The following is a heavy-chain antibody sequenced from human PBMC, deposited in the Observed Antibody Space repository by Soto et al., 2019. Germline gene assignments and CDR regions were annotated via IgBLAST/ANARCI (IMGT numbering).Heavy chain of an antibody. Sequence: SETLSLTCTVSGGSISSYYWSWIRQPPGKGLEWIGYIYYSGSTNYNPSLKSRVTISVDTSKNQFSLKLSSVTAADTAVYYCARHSLPPGNHEMGWGYDILTGYSRGAFDIWGQGTMVTVSS. CDR3: ARHSLPPGNHEMGWGYDILTGYSRGAFDI. V-gene: IGHV4-59*08. J-gene: IGHJ3*02. CDR1: GGSISSYY. D-gene: IGHD3-9*01. CDR2: IYYSGST.